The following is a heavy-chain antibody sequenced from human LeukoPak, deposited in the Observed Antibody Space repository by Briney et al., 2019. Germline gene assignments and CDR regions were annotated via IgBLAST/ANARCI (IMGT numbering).Heavy chain of an antibody. CDR3: AKSDRITMIVVVITFDY. D-gene: IGHD3-22*01. Sequence: PGGSLRLSCAASGFTFSSYAMSWVRQAPGKGLGWVSAISGSGGSTYYADSVKGRFTISRDNSKNTLYLQMNSLRAEDTAVYYCAKSDRITMIVVVITFDYWGQGTLVTVSS. CDR2: ISGSGGST. CDR1: GFTFSSYA. J-gene: IGHJ4*02. V-gene: IGHV3-23*01.